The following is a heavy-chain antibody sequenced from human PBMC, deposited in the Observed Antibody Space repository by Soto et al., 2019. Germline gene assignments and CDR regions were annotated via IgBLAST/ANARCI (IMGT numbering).Heavy chain of an antibody. V-gene: IGHV4-59*05. D-gene: IGHD6-19*01. CDR1: RGSISNYF. J-gene: IGHJ4*02. Sequence: SETLSLTCTVSRGSISNYFWTWIRQPPGRGLEWIGSVPYAGNTYYNPSLKSRVTLFIDTSKNHFSLSLRSVTAADTAVYYCARPFAAQTVVGFDFWGQGLLVTVSS. CDR2: VPYAGNT. CDR3: ARPFAAQTVVGFDF.